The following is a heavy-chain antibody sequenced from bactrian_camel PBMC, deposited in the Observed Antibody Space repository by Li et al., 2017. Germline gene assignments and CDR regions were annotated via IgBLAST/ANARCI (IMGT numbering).Heavy chain of an antibody. CDR2: IDDDDGT. CDR1: GYTYESWC. V-gene: IGHV3S55*01. Sequence: VQLVESGGGSVQAGGTLKLSSQASGYTYESWCMAWFRQAPGKEREGIAEIDDDDGTTYAESVKGRFTISKDKAKNTLYLQMNSLKTEDTAVYYCATWWSVGFWGQGTQVTV. CDR3: ATWWSVGF. D-gene: IGHD7*01. J-gene: IGHJ6*01.